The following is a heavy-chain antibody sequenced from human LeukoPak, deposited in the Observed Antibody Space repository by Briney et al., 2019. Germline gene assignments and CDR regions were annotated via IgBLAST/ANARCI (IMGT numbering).Heavy chain of an antibody. CDR3: AKGELYYYDSSGYY. J-gene: IGHJ4*02. CDR2: ISSSGSTI. Sequence: GGSLRLSCAASGFTISDYSMSWIRQAPGRGLEWVSYISSSGSTIYYADSVKGRFTISRDNAKNTLYLQMNSLRAEDTAVYYCAKGELYYYDSSGYYWGQGTLVTVSS. CDR1: GFTISDYS. V-gene: IGHV3-11*04. D-gene: IGHD3-22*01.